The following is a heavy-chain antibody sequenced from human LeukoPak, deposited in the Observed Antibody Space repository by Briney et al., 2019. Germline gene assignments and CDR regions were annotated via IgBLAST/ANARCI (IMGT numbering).Heavy chain of an antibody. CDR2: IKQDGSER. D-gene: IGHD3-10*01. CDR1: GGSFSGYY. J-gene: IGHJ4*02. Sequence: ETLSLTCAVYGGSFSGYYWSWVRQAPGKGLEWVATIKQDGSERYYVDSVKGRFTISRDNAQNSLSLQMNSLRAEDTAVYYCARDLLLYFGEVTMAFDYWGLGTLVTVSS. V-gene: IGHV3-7*01. CDR3: ARDLLLYFGEVTMAFDY.